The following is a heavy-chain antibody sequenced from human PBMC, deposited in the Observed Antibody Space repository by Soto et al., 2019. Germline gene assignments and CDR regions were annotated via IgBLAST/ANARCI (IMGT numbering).Heavy chain of an antibody. Sequence: GGSLRLSCAASGFTVSSNYMSWVRQAPGKGLEWVSVIYSGGSTYYADSVKGRFTISRDNSKNTLYLQMNSLRAEDTTVYYCARDRTAARPYYYYYMDVWGKGTTVTVSS. V-gene: IGHV3-66*01. CDR2: IYSGGST. CDR3: ARDRTAARPYYYYYMDV. J-gene: IGHJ6*03. D-gene: IGHD6-6*01. CDR1: GFTVSSNY.